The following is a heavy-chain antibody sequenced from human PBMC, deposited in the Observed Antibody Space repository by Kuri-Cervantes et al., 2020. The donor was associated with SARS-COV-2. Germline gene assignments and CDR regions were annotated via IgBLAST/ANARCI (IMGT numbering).Heavy chain of an antibody. CDR3: ARVKQWLERTAFDI. CDR1: GFTFSSSW. D-gene: IGHD6-19*01. J-gene: IGHJ3*02. Sequence: GGSLRLSCAASGFTFSSSWMHWVRQAPGKGLVWVSRINSDGSSTSYADSVKGRFTISRDNAKNTLYLQMNSLRAEDTAVYYCARVKQWLERTAFDIWGQGTMVTVSS. CDR2: INSDGSST. V-gene: IGHV3-74*01.